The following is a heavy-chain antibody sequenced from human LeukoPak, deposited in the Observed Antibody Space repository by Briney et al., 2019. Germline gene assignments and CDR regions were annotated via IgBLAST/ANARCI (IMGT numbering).Heavy chain of an antibody. D-gene: IGHD2-2*01. V-gene: IGHV3-30*18. CDR2: ISYDGSNK. J-gene: IGHJ4*02. CDR1: GFTFSSYG. Sequence: PGRSLRLSCAASGFTFSSYGMHWVRQAPGKGLEWVAVISYDGSNKYYADSVKGRFTISRDNSKNTLYLQMNSLRAEDTAVYYCAKDVEFPVVVPAVVDYWGQGTLVTVSS. CDR3: AKDVEFPVVVPAVVDY.